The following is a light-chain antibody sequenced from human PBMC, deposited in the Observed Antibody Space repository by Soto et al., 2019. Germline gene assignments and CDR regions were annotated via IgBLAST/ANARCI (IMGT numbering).Light chain of an antibody. CDR3: SSYTTGDTLV. CDR2: EVI. Sequence: QSALTQPASVSGSPGQSITISCTGTSSDIGGYDYVSWYQQHPGKAPKLMIYEVIHRPSGVSNRFSGSKSDNTASLTISGLQAEDESEYYCSSYTTGDTLVFGSGTKLTVL. V-gene: IGLV2-14*01. CDR1: SSDIGGYDY. J-gene: IGLJ1*01.